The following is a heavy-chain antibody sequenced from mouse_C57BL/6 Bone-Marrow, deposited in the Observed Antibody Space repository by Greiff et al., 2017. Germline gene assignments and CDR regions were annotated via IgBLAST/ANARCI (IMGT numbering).Heavy chain of an antibody. CDR2: IRSKSNNYAT. CDR3: VRHYGNYGAWFAY. J-gene: IGHJ3*01. CDR1: GFSFNTYA. V-gene: IGHV10-1*01. D-gene: IGHD2-1*01. Sequence: EVKLMESGGGLVQPKGSLKLSCAASGFSFNTYAMNWVRQAPGKGLEWVARIRSKSNNYATYYADSVKDRFTISRDDSESMLYLQMNNLKTEDTAMYYCVRHYGNYGAWFAYWGQGTLVTVSA.